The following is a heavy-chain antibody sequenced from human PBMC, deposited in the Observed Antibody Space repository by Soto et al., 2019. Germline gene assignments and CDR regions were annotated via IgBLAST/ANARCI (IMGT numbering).Heavy chain of an antibody. Sequence: ASVKVSCKASGYTFTSYDIHWVREAPGQGLEWMGWINPQTGGTRFAQTFQGRITMTRDTSTSTVYMELRSLRSEDTAMYYCARSSAGFVGIIIEGPDRLPRRG. CDR3: ARSSAGFVGIIIEGPDRLPR. D-gene: IGHD3-16*02. CDR1: GYTFTSYD. CDR2: INPQTGGT. V-gene: IGHV1-46*01. J-gene: IGHJ6*01.